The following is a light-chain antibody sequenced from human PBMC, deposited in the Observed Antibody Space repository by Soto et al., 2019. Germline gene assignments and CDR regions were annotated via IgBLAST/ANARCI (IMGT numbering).Light chain of an antibody. J-gene: IGKJ1*01. CDR2: DAS. CDR3: HQRSNWSRT. CDR1: QSIRSY. V-gene: IGKV3-11*01. Sequence: EVVLTQSPATLSLSPGERATLSCRASQSIRSYLAWYQQKPGQAPRLLIYDASNRATGIPARFSGSGSGTDFTLTISSLEPEDFAVYYCHQRSNWSRTFGQGTKVDIK.